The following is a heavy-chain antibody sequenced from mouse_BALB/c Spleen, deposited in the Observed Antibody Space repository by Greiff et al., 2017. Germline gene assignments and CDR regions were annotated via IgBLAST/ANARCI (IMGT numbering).Heavy chain of an antibody. Sequence: VQLQQSGAELVRPGALVKLSCKASGFNIKDYYMHWVKQRPEQGLEWIGWIDPENGNTIYASKFQGKASITADTSSNTAYLQLSSLTSEDTAVYYCTRSSATAKAWFAYWGQGTLVTVSA. CDR2: IDPENGNT. D-gene: IGHD1-2*01. V-gene: IGHV14-1*02. J-gene: IGHJ3*01. CDR1: GFNIKDYY. CDR3: TRSSATAKAWFAY.